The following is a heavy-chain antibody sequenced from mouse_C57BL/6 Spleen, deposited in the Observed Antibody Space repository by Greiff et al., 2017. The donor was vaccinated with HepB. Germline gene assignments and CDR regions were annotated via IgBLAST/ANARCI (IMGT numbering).Heavy chain of an antibody. V-gene: IGHV1-18*01. J-gene: IGHJ4*01. CDR2: INPNNGGT. CDR1: GYTFTDYN. D-gene: IGHD2-1*01. CDR3: ARSRNYPYAMDY. Sequence: VQLKQSGPELVKPGASVKIPCKASGYTFTDYNMDWVKQSHGKSLEWIGDINPNNGGTIYNQKFKGKATLTVDKSSSTAYMELRSLTSEDTAVYYCARSRNYPYAMDYWGQGTSVTVSS.